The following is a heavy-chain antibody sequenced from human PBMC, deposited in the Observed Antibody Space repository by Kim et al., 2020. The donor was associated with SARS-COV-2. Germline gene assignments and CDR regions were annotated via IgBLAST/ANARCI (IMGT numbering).Heavy chain of an antibody. D-gene: IGHD6-19*01. CDR1: GYTFTSYG. Sequence: ASVKVSCKASGYTFTSYGISWVRQAPGQGLEWMGWISAYNGNTNYAQKLQGRVTMTTDTSTSTAYMELRSLRSDDTAVYYCARGSWAAGTGYYYGMDVWGQGTTVTVSS. J-gene: IGHJ6*02. CDR3: ARGSWAAGTGYYYGMDV. V-gene: IGHV1-18*01. CDR2: ISAYNGNT.